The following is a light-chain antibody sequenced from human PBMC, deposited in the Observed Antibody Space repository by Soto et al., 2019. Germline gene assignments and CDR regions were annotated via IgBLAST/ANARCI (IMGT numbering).Light chain of an antibody. CDR3: QQYGSAPWT. V-gene: IGKV3-20*01. Sequence: EIVLMQSPGTLPSSPRERATLSCRASESVSTNSLAWYQQRPGQAPRLLIYAASNRARGIPDRLGGSGSGTDFTLTVSRLEPEAFAVYYCQQYGSAPWTFDQGTKV. CDR1: ESVSTNS. J-gene: IGKJ1*01. CDR2: AAS.